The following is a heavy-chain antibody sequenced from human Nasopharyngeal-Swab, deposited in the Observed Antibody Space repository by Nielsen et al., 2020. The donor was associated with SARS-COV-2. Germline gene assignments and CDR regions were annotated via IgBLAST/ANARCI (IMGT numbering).Heavy chain of an antibody. Sequence: GASLKISCAASGFTFSSYAMSWVRQAPGKVLEWVSAISGSGGSTYYADSVKGRFTISRDNSKNTLYLQMNSLRAEDTAVYYCAKDETRQLWLRGSVDYWGQGTLVTVSS. CDR1: GFTFSSYA. D-gene: IGHD5-18*01. CDR3: AKDETRQLWLRGSVDY. V-gene: IGHV3-23*01. CDR2: ISGSGGST. J-gene: IGHJ4*02.